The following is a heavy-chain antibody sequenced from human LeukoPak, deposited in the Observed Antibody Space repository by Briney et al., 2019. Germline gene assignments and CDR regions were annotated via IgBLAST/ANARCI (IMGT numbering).Heavy chain of an antibody. CDR1: GVTFSSSG. V-gene: IGHV3-7*03. D-gene: IGHD3-16*01. Sequence: GGSLRLSCAASGVTFSSSGMSWARQAPGKGLEWVASINPSGSVKYYVNSVKGRFTISRDNAKNSLYLQMSNLRAEDTAVYFCARGGGLDVWGQGATVTVSS. CDR3: ARGGGLDV. J-gene: IGHJ6*02. CDR2: INPSGSVK.